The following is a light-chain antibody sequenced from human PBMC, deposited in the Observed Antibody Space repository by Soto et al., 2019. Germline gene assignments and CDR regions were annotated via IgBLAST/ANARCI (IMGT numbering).Light chain of an antibody. J-gene: IGLJ3*02. V-gene: IGLV2-14*01. CDR3: CSCVSGSPFDVL. CDR2: EVS. CDR1: SSDVGGYAY. Sequence: QSALTQPASVSGSPGQTITISCTGTSSDVGGYAYVSWYQQYPGKVPKLVISEVSNRPSGVSHRFSGSRSGNTASLTISGLQAEDEADYYCCSCVSGSPFDVLFGGGTKVTVL.